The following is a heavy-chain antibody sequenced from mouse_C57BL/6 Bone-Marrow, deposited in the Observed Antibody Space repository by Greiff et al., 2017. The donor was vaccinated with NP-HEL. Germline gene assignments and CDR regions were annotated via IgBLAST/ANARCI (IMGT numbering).Heavy chain of an antibody. J-gene: IGHJ1*03. CDR1: GYTFTSYW. V-gene: IGHV1-61*01. D-gene: IGHD2-4*01. CDR3: ARKRLRWYFDV. Sequence: QVHVKQSGAELVRPGSSVKLSCKASGYTFTSYWMDWVKQRPGQGLEWIGNIYPSDSETHYNQKFKDKATLTVDKSSSTAYMQLSSLTSEDSAVYYCARKRLRWYFDVWGTGTTVTVSS. CDR2: IYPSDSET.